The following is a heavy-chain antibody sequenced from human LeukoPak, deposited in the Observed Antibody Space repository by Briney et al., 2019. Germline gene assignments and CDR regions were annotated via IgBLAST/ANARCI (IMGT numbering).Heavy chain of an antibody. CDR2: INPIGGST. V-gene: IGHV1-46*01. CDR3: ARDRASGSYQVSFCYDLDV. D-gene: IGHD3-10*01. Sequence: ASVKVSCKASGHTFTSYYIHWVRQAAGQRLAWMGVINPIGGSTTYAQNFQGRVTMTTDTSTSTVYMELSSLRSEDTAVYYCARDRASGSYQVSFCYDLDVWGLGTTVTVSS. CDR1: GHTFTSYY. J-gene: IGHJ6*02.